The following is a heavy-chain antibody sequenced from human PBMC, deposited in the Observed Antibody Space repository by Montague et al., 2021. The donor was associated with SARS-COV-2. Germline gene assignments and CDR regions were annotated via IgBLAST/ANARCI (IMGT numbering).Heavy chain of an antibody. J-gene: IGHJ4*02. Sequence: SLRLSCAASGFTFPDYAMHWVRQAPGKGLEWVSGINWNGNGRGYADSVKGRFTISRDNAANSLFLQMSSLRPEDTALYYCAAATYGSIAYWGQGNLVTVSS. V-gene: IGHV3-9*01. CDR1: GFTFPDYA. CDR2: INWNGNGR. D-gene: IGHD3-10*01. CDR3: AAATYGSIAY.